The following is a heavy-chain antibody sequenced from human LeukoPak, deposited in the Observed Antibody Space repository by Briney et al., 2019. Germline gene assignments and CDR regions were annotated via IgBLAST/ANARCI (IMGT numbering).Heavy chain of an antibody. D-gene: IGHD4-23*01. V-gene: IGHV1-2*02. CDR2: INPNSGGT. CDR1: GHTFTGYY. Sequence: ASVKVSCKASGHTFTGYYMHWVRQAPGQGLEWMGWINPNSGGTNYAQKFQGRVTMTRDTSITTAYMELSRLSSDDTAVYYCARHPGKVTNDWYFDLWDRGTLVTVSS. CDR3: ARHPGKVTNDWYFDL. J-gene: IGHJ2*01.